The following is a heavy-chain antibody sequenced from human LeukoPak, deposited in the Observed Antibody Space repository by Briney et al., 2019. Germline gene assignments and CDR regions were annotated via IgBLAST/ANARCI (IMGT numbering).Heavy chain of an antibody. CDR3: ARWVAGPTGGGFDY. V-gene: IGHV3-30-3*01. D-gene: IGHD2-15*01. CDR2: ISYDGSNK. J-gene: IGHJ4*02. Sequence: PGGSLRLSCAASGFTFGSYAMHWVRQAPGKGLEWVAVISYDGSNKYYADSVKGRFTISRDNSKNTLYLQMNSLRAEDTAVYYCARWVAGPTGGGFDYWGQGTLVTVSS. CDR1: GFTFGSYA.